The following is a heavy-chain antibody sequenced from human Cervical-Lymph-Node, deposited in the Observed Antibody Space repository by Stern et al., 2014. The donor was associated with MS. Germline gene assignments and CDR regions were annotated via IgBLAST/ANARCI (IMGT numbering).Heavy chain of an antibody. CDR1: GYTFTDYY. Sequence: QVQLVQSGAEVTQPGASVPVSCTPSGYTFTDYYIHWLRQAPGQGPEWMGRISPKNGDPNYATRFKGRVTLTRDTSISIVYLEVTRVRFDEKAVDYCAEKMDVWGQGTTVTVSS. V-gene: IGHV1-2*02. CDR2: ISPKNGDP. CDR3: AEKMDV. J-gene: IGHJ6*02.